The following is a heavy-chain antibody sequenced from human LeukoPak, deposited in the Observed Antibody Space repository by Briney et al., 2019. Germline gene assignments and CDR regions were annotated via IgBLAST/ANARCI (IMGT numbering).Heavy chain of an antibody. J-gene: IGHJ4*02. CDR2: ISSNGGST. CDR1: GFTFSSYA. Sequence: GGSLRPSCAASGFTFSSYAMHWVRQAPGKGLEYVSAISSNGGSTYYANSVKGRFTISRDNSKNTLYLQMGSLRAEDMAVYYCARAGGEGTAAGTYYVYWGQGTLVTVSS. CDR3: ARAGGEGTAAGTYYVY. V-gene: IGHV3-64*01. D-gene: IGHD6-13*01.